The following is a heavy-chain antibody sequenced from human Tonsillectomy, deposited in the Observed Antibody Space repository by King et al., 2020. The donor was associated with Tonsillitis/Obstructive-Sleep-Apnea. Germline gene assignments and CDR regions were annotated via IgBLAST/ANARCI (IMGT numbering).Heavy chain of an antibody. Sequence: VQLVESGGGLVQPGGSLRLSCAASGCTFSSYDMHWVRQTTGKGLEWVSAIGTAGDTYYPGTVKGRFTISRENAKNSLYLQMHSLRAGDTAVYYCARGNYRWEVGAPPDYWGQGTLVTVSS. J-gene: IGHJ4*02. D-gene: IGHD1-26*01. CDR2: IGTAGDT. CDR1: GCTFSSYD. V-gene: IGHV3-13*04. CDR3: ARGNYRWEVGAPPDY.